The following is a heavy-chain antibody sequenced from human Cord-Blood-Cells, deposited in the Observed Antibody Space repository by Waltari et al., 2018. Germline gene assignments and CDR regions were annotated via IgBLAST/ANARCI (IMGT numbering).Heavy chain of an antibody. V-gene: IGHV1-69*01. CDR2: IIPIFGTA. CDR3: AREPYDYVWGSYRRFDP. J-gene: IGHJ5*02. CDR1: GGTFRSYA. D-gene: IGHD3-16*02. Sequence: QVQLVQSGAEVKKPGSSVKVSCKASGGTFRSYAISWVRQAPGQGLEWMGGIIPIFGTANYAQKFQGRVTITADESTSTAYMELSSLRSEDTAVYYCAREPYDYVWGSYRRFDPWGQGTLVTVSS.